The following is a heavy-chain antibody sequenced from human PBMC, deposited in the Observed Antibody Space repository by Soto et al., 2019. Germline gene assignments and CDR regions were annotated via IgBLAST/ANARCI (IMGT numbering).Heavy chain of an antibody. Sequence: QLGGSLRLSCAASGFTFSNYAMSWVRQAPGKGLEWVSGTGAYDGVTYYADSVRGRFTISRDNSQNTLYLQMNYLRAEDTAIYYCAKWPNYGRGSSHDYWGQGTLVTVSS. J-gene: IGHJ4*02. CDR2: TGAYDGVT. V-gene: IGHV3-23*01. CDR1: GFTFSNYA. CDR3: AKWPNYGRGSSHDY. D-gene: IGHD3-10*01.